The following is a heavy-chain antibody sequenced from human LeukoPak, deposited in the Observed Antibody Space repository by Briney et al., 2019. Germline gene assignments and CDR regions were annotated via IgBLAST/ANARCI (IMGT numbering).Heavy chain of an antibody. D-gene: IGHD3-3*01. CDR3: AREYYFWSGLDY. CDR2: IYTGGST. CDR1: GGSISSGSYY. V-gene: IGHV4-61*02. Sequence: PSETLSLTCTVSGGSISSGSYYWSWIRQPAGKGLEWIGRIYTGGSTNYNPSLKSRVTISVDTSKNQFSLKLSSVTAADTAVYYCAREYYFWSGLDYWGQGTLVTVSS. J-gene: IGHJ4*02.